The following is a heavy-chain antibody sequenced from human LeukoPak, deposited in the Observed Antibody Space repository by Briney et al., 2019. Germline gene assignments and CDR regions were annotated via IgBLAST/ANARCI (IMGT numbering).Heavy chain of an antibody. V-gene: IGHV1-69*02. CDR3: ARHPNYYYSSGWD. D-gene: IGHD3-22*01. J-gene: IGHJ4*02. Sequence: SVKVSCKASGSTFTSYTISWVRQAPGQWLEWHETIIPNRGIANYAHKFEGRGTITADKSPSTAYMELSSLGSEDTAVYYCARHPNYYYSSGWDWGEGTLFTVSS. CDR1: GSTFTSYT. CDR2: IIPNRGIA.